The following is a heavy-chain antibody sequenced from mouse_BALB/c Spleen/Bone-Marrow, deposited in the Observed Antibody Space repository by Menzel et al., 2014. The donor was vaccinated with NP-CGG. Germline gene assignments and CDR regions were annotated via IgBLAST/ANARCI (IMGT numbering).Heavy chain of an antibody. V-gene: IGHV1-80*01. CDR2: IYPGDGET. CDR3: AKATTGFAY. J-gene: IGHJ3*01. Sequence: QVQLKESGAELVRPGSSVKISCKASGYAFSSYWMTWVKQRPGRGLEWIEQIYPGDGETNYNGKFKGKATLTADKSSSTAYMQLSGLTSEDSAVYLCAKATTGFAYWGQGTLVTVSA. CDR1: GYAFSSYW. D-gene: IGHD3-2*02.